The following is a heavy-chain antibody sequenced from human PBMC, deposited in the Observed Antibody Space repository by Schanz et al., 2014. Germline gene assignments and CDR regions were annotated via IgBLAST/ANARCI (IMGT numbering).Heavy chain of an antibody. V-gene: IGHV3-21*01. J-gene: IGHJ4*02. CDR3: ARDSRPNYDFLTAYYSIDY. Sequence: VQLVESGGGVVQPGRSLRLSCAASGFIFSSYKMNWVRQAPGKGLEWVSSISSSGSYIHYADSVKGRFTISRDNAKNTLYLQMNSLRAEDTAVYYCARDSRPNYDFLTAYYSIDYWGQGTLVTVSS. D-gene: IGHD3-9*01. CDR1: GFIFSSYK. CDR2: ISSSGSYI.